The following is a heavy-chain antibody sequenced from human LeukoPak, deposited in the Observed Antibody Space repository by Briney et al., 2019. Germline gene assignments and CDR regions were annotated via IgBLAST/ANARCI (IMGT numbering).Heavy chain of an antibody. Sequence: SETLSLTCTVSGGSISGYYWSWIRQPPGKGLEWLAYICYSGSTNYNPSLKSRVTISVDTSKNQFSLKLSSVTAADTAVYYCARDRRHNSGFPFFDYWGQGTLVTVSS. V-gene: IGHV4-59*01. CDR2: ICYSGST. J-gene: IGHJ4*02. D-gene: IGHD5-18*01. CDR3: ARDRRHNSGFPFFDY. CDR1: GGSISGYY.